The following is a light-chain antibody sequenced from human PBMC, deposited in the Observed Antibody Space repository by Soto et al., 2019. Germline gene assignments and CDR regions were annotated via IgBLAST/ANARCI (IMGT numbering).Light chain of an antibody. CDR2: DAS. J-gene: IGKJ1*01. Sequence: DSQMTQSPSTLSASVGDRVTITCRASQSISSWLAWYQQKPGKAPKLLIYDASSLESGVPSRFSGSGSGTQFTLTISSLQPDDFPTYYCQQYNSYPWTFGQGTKVEIK. CDR1: QSISSW. V-gene: IGKV1-5*01. CDR3: QQYNSYPWT.